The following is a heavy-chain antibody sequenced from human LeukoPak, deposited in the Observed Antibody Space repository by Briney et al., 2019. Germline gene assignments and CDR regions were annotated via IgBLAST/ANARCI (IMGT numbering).Heavy chain of an antibody. J-gene: IGHJ4*02. CDR1: GFTFSSYA. CDR2: ISGSGGST. Sequence: HGGSLRLSCAASGFTFSSYAMSWVRQAPGKGLEWVSAISGSGGSTYYADSVKGRFTISRDNSKNTLYLQMNSLRAEDTAVYYCAKDRVSSGWYDYWGQGTLVTVSS. D-gene: IGHD6-19*01. CDR3: AKDRVSSGWYDY. V-gene: IGHV3-23*01.